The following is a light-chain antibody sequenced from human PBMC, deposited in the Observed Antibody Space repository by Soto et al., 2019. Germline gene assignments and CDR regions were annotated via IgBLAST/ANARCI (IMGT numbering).Light chain of an antibody. CDR1: QSVRNE. V-gene: IGKV3-11*01. J-gene: IGKJ5*01. CDR3: QQRLSWPST. CDR2: DAS. Sequence: VLTPSPATLSLSPGDRATLSCRASQSVRNELGWYQQKPGQAPRLLIFDASNRAAGIPARFSGSGSETDFTLTISSLEPEDFAVYYCQQRLSWPSTFGQGTRLEIK.